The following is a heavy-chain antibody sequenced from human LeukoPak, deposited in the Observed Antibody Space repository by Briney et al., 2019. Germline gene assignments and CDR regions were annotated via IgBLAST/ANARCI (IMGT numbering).Heavy chain of an antibody. J-gene: IGHJ4*02. CDR2: IDTTTGNP. CDR3: VRGTRTPGMDY. D-gene: IGHD3-10*01. Sequence: ASVKVSCKASGYPFIAHFLNWVRQAPGQGLEWMGNIDTTTGNPRYAQDFTGRFVFSLDTSVSTAYLQITSLKADDTAAYYCVRGTRTPGMDYWGQGTQVTVSS. CDR1: GYPFIAHF. V-gene: IGHV7-4-1*02.